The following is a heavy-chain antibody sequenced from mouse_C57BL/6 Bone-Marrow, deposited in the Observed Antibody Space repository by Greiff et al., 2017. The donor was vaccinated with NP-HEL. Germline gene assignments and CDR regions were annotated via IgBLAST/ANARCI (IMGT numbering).Heavy chain of an antibody. CDR3: ARDEGVRRGGDCARDD. Sequence: QVQLQQSGAELVKPGPSVKISCKASGYAFSSYWMNWVKQRPGKGLEWIGQIYPGDGDTNYNGKFKGTATLTADKSSSTASMQLTSLASEDSAVCFCARDEGVRRGGDCARDDWGQGTSVSVTS. CDR2: IYPGDGDT. V-gene: IGHV1-80*01. CDR1: GYAFSSYW. D-gene: IGHD5-1*01. J-gene: IGHJ4*01.